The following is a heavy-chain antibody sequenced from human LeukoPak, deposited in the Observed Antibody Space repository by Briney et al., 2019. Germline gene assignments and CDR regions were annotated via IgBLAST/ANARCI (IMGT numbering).Heavy chain of an antibody. CDR3: AKQSAGSAAWYSLHYDF. D-gene: IGHD6-13*01. J-gene: IGHJ4*02. CDR1: GFTLSSYA. V-gene: IGHV3-23*01. Sequence: GRSLRLSCAASGFTLSSYAMTWVRQAPGRGLEWVSSVDGGGGGTYYADSVKGRFTISRDNSKDTLYLQMNGLRAEDTAVYFCAKQSAGSAAWYSLHYDFWGQGTLVTVSS. CDR2: VDGGGGGT.